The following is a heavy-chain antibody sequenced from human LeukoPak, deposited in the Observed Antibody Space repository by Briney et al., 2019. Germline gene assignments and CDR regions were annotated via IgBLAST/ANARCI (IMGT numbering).Heavy chain of an antibody. Sequence: PGGSLRLSCATSGFTFSSYSMSWVRQAPGEGLEWISYISSRSRAIYYADSVKGRFTISRDNAKNSLYLQMNSLRAEDTAVYYCARGRGYNGYDESPFDYWGQGTLVTVSS. J-gene: IGHJ4*02. CDR2: ISSRSRAI. D-gene: IGHD5-12*01. V-gene: IGHV3-48*04. CDR1: GFTFSSYS. CDR3: ARGRGYNGYDESPFDY.